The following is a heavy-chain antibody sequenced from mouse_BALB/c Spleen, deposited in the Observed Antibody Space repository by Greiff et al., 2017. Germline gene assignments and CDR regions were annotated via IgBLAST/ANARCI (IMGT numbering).Heavy chain of an antibody. CDR2: ISYDGSN. CDR1: GYSITSGYY. J-gene: IGHJ3*01. CDR3: ANYYDYAKFAY. V-gene: IGHV3-6*02. D-gene: IGHD2-4*01. Sequence: EVHLVESGPGLVKPSQSLSLTCSVTGYSITSGYYWNWIRQFPGNKLEWMGYISYDGSNNYNPSLKNRISITRDTSKNQFFLKLNSVTTEDTATYYCANYYDYAKFAYWGQGTLVTVSA.